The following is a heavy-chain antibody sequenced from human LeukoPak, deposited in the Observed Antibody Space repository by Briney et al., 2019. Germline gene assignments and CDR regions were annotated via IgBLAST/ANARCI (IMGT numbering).Heavy chain of an antibody. CDR3: ASEDCSGGSCYLDY. CDR1: GFTFSSYW. Sequence: GGSLRLSCAASGFTFSSYWMSWVRQAPGKGLEWVANIKQDGSEKYYVDSVKGRFTISRDNAKNSLYLQMNSLRAEDTAVYYCASEDCSGGSCYLDYWGQGPLVTVSS. D-gene: IGHD2-15*01. V-gene: IGHV3-7*01. CDR2: IKQDGSEK. J-gene: IGHJ4*02.